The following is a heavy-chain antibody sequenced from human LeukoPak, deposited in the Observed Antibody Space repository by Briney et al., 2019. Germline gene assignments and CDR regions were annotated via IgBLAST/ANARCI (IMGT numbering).Heavy chain of an antibody. Sequence: GGSLRLSCAASGFTFSDYYMSWIRQAPGKGLEWVSYISSSGSTIYYADSVKGRFTIPRDNAKNSLYLQMNSLRAEDTAVYYCARDKSGGATSFDYWGQGTLVTVSS. D-gene: IGHD1-26*01. V-gene: IGHV3-11*01. CDR1: GFTFSDYY. J-gene: IGHJ4*02. CDR2: ISSSGSTI. CDR3: ARDKSGGATSFDY.